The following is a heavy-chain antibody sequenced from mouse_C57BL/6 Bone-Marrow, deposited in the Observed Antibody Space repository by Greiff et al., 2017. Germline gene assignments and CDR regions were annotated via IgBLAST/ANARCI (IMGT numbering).Heavy chain of an antibody. CDR2: INYDGSST. D-gene: IGHD2-2*01. V-gene: IGHV5-16*01. J-gene: IGHJ4*01. CDR1: GFTFSDYY. Sequence: VQLVESEGGLVQPGSSMKLSCTASGFTFSDYYMAWVRQVPEKGLEWVANINYDGSSTYYLDSLKSRFIISRDNAKNILYLQMSSLKSEDTATYYCARDGGLRRAMDYWGQGTSVTVSS. CDR3: ARDGGLRRAMDY.